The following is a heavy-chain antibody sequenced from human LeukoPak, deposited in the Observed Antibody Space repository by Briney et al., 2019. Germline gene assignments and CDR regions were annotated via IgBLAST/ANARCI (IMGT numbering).Heavy chain of an antibody. D-gene: IGHD5-18*01. V-gene: IGHV3-21*01. CDR3: ARGASSGYRIDY. CDR2: ISSSSSYI. J-gene: IGHJ4*02. Sequence: GGSLRLSCAASGFTFSSYSMNWVRRAPGKGLEWVSSISSSSSYIYYADSVKGRFTISRDNAKNTLYLQMNSLTAEDTALYYCARGASSGYRIDYWGQGTLVTVSS. CDR1: GFTFSSYS.